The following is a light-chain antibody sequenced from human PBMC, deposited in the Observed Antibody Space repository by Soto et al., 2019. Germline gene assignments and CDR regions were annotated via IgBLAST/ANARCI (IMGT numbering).Light chain of an antibody. Sequence: QSVLTQPPSVSGAPGQRVTISCTGSSSNIGAGYDVHWYQQLPGTAPKLLIYGNSNRPSGVPDRFSGSKSGTSASLAITGLRAEDEADYYCQSYDSSLSGQGVFGGGTKVTVL. V-gene: IGLV1-40*01. CDR3: QSYDSSLSGQGV. CDR2: GNS. J-gene: IGLJ3*02. CDR1: SSNIGAGYD.